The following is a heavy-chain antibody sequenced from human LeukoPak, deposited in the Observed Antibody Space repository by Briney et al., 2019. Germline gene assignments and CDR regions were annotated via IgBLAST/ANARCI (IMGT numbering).Heavy chain of an antibody. Sequence: GGSLRLSCAASGFTFSSYGMHWVRQAPGKGLEWVAFIRYDGSNKYYADSVKGRFTISRDNSKNTLYLQMNSLRAEDTAVYYCAKLLWFGDLGGGPFDIWGQGTMVTVSS. CDR3: AKLLWFGDLGGGPFDI. D-gene: IGHD3-10*01. J-gene: IGHJ3*02. CDR2: IRYDGSNK. CDR1: GFTFSSYG. V-gene: IGHV3-30*02.